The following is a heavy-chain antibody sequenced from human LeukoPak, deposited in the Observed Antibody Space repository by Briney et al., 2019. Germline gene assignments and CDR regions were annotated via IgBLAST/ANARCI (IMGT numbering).Heavy chain of an antibody. V-gene: IGHV3-7*01. CDR3: ARDRGGSGWKYWYFDL. J-gene: IGHJ2*01. CDR2: MNQDGSEI. Sequence: GGSLRLSCAASGLTVSSNHMNWVRQAPGKGLEWVANMNQDGSEIYYLDSVKGRFTISRDNAKNSVYLQMNGLKAEDTAVYHCARDRGGSGWKYWYFDLWGRGTLVTVSS. CDR1: GLTVSSNH. D-gene: IGHD6-19*01.